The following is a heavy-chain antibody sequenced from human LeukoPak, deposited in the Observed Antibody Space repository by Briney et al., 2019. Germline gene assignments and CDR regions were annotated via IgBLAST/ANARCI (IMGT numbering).Heavy chain of an antibody. CDR2: ISAYNGNT. J-gene: IGHJ4*02. V-gene: IGHV1-18*01. Sequence: ASVKVSCKASGYTFTSYGISWVRQAPGQGLEWMGWISAYNGNTNYAQKLQGRVTMTTDTSTSTAYMELRSLRSDDTAVYYCARVSCSSTSCYSSRDYWGQGTLVTVSS. D-gene: IGHD2-2*02. CDR1: GYTFTSYG. CDR3: ARVSCSSTSCYSSRDY.